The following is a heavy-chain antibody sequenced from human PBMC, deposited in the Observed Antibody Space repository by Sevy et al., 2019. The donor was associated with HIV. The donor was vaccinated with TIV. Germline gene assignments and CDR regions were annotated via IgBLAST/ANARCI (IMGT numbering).Heavy chain of an antibody. Sequence: SETLSLTCTVSGGSISRSGHYWGWIRQPPGQGLELIASIYYSGTTFYNPSLRSRLTMSVDTSKNRFSLNLNSVTAADTATYFCARGWVDSRSWYDFKAEHDAFDVWGQGTMVTVSS. CDR2: IYYSGTT. CDR3: ARGWVDSRSWYDFKAEHDAFDV. V-gene: IGHV4-39*02. CDR1: GGSISRSGHY. J-gene: IGHJ3*01. D-gene: IGHD6-13*01.